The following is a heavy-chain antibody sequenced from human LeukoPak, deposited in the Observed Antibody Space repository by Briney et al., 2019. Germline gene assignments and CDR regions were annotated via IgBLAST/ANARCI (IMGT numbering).Heavy chain of an antibody. Sequence: GGSLRLSCAASGFTFSSYSMNWVRQAPGKGLEWVSSISSSSSYIYYADSVKGRFTISRDNAKNSLSLQMNSLRAEDTAVYYCARDHRSALLDYWGQGTLVTVSS. CDR3: ARDHRSALLDY. CDR2: ISSSSSYI. V-gene: IGHV3-21*01. CDR1: GFTFSSYS. D-gene: IGHD1-26*01. J-gene: IGHJ4*02.